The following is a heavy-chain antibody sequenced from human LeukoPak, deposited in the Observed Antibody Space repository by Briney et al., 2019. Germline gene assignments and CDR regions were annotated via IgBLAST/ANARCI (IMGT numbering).Heavy chain of an antibody. Sequence: SETLSLTCTVSGGSISSYYWSWIRQPPGKGLEWIGYIYYSGSTNYNPSLKSRVTISVDTSKNQFSLKLSSVTAADTAVYYCARRGPPRGVVITHNWFDPWGQGTLVTVSS. CDR2: IYYSGST. J-gene: IGHJ5*02. CDR3: ARRGPPRGVVITHNWFDP. D-gene: IGHD3-3*01. V-gene: IGHV4-59*01. CDR1: GGSISSYY.